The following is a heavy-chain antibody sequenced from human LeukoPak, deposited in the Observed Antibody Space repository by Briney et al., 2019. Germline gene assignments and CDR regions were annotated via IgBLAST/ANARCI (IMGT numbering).Heavy chain of an antibody. Sequence: ASVKVSCKASGGTFSSYPISWVRQAPGQGLEWMGGIIPIFGTPNYAQKFQGRVTITADESTSTAYMELSSLRSEDTAVYYCARSDTAMAQDYYYYGMDVWGQGTTVTVSS. CDR2: IIPIFGTP. V-gene: IGHV1-69*13. D-gene: IGHD5-18*01. J-gene: IGHJ6*02. CDR3: ARSDTAMAQDYYYYGMDV. CDR1: GGTFSSYP.